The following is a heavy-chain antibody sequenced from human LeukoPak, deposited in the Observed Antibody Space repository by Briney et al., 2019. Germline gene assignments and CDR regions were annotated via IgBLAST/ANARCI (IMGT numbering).Heavy chain of an antibody. J-gene: IGHJ4*02. V-gene: IGHV4-38-2*02. CDR2: IFQSVST. CDR3: ARNNSNGFDF. Sequence: SETLSLTCTVSGYSISGGYYWGWIRQPPGKGLEWIGTIFQSVSTYYNPPLKSRVTTSVDTSKNQFSLKLSSVTAADTAVYYCARNNSNGFDFWSQGTLVTVSS. CDR1: GYSISGGYY. D-gene: IGHD6-19*01.